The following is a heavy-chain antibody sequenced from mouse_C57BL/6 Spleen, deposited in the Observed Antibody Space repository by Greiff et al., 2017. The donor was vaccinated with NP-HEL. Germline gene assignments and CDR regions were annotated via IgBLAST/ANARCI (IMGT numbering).Heavy chain of an antibody. CDR3: ARKLQGYYAMDY. J-gene: IGHJ4*01. CDR2: IYPGSGST. V-gene: IGHV1-55*01. Sequence: QVQLKESGAELVKPGASVKMSCKASGYTFTSYWITWVKQRPGQGLEWIGDIYPGSGSTNYNEKFKSKATLTVDTSSSTAYMQLSSLTSEDSAVYYCARKLQGYYAMDYWGQGTSVTVSS. CDR1: GYTFTSYW. D-gene: IGHD2-1*01.